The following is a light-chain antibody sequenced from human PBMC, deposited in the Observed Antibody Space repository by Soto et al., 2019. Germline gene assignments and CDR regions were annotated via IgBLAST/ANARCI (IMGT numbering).Light chain of an antibody. CDR1: QSVSSD. V-gene: IGKV3-15*01. J-gene: IGKJ4*01. Sequence: EIVMTQSPATLSVSPGERATLSCRASQSVSSDLAWYQHKPGQAPRLLVYGASTRAIGIPARFSGGGSGTEFTLTISSLQSEDFAFYYCQQYNDKVTFGGGTKVDI. CDR3: QQYNDKVT. CDR2: GAS.